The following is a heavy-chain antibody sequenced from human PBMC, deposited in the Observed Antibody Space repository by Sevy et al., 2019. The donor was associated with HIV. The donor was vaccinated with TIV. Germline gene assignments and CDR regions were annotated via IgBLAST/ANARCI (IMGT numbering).Heavy chain of an antibody. J-gene: IGHJ3*02. Sequence: GGSLRLSCAASGFTFSNAWMSWVRQAPGKGLEWVGRIKSKTDGGTTDYAAPVKGRFTISMDESKNTLYLQMNSLKTEDKAVYYCTTDTGISDYDFWSGRDDTFDNWGQGTMVTVSS. CDR1: GFTFSNAW. D-gene: IGHD3-3*01. CDR2: IKSKTDGGTT. CDR3: TTDTGISDYDFWSGRDDTFDN. V-gene: IGHV3-15*01.